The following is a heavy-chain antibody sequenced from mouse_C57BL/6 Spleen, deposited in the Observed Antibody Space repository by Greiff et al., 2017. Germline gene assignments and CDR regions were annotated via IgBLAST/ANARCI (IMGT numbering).Heavy chain of an antibody. D-gene: IGHD1-1*01. Sequence: VKLQESGPELVKPGASVKLSCKASGYTFTSYDINWVKQRPGQGLEWIGWIYPRDGSTKYNEKFKGKATLTVDTSSSTAYMELHSLTSEDSAVYFCARKMLGDYGPYYFDYWGQGTTLTVSS. CDR3: ARKMLGDYGPYYFDY. J-gene: IGHJ2*01. V-gene: IGHV1-85*01. CDR1: GYTFTSYD. CDR2: IYPRDGST.